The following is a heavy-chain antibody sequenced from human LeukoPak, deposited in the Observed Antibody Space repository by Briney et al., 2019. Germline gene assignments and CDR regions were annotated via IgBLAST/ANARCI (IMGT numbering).Heavy chain of an antibody. CDR2: IYYSGST. CDR3: ARVRYNWNDRLFDY. J-gene: IGHJ4*02. CDR1: GGSISSGDYY. V-gene: IGHV4-30-4*08. Sequence: SQTLSLTCTVTGGSISSGDYYWSWLRQPPEKGLEWIGYIYYSGSTYYNPPLKSRVTISVDTSKNQFSLKLSSVTAADTAVYYCARVRYNWNDRLFDYWGQGTLVTVSS. D-gene: IGHD1-1*01.